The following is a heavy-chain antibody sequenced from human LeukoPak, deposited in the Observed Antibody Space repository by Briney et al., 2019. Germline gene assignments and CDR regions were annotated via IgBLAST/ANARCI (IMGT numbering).Heavy chain of an antibody. J-gene: IGHJ4*02. Sequence: GGSLRLSCAASGFTFSSYAMHWVRQAPGKGLEWVAVISYDGSNKYYADSVKGRFTISRDNSKNTLYLQMNSLRAEDTAVYYCAKGGSQRGWGQGTLVTVAS. D-gene: IGHD5-12*01. V-gene: IGHV3-30-3*01. CDR3: AKGGSQRG. CDR2: ISYDGSNK. CDR1: GFTFSSYA.